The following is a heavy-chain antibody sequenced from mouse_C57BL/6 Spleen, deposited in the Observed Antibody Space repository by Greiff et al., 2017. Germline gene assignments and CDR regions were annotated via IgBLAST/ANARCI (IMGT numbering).Heavy chain of an antibody. J-gene: IGHJ2*01. CDR1: GYTFTDHT. D-gene: IGHD1-1*01. Sequence: VQLQQSDAELVKPGASVKISCKVSGYTFTDHTIHWMKQRPEQGLEWIGYIYPRDGSTKYNEKFKGKATLTADKSSSTAYMQLNSLTSEDSAVYFCARRRTNYYGSSFYCDYWGQGTTLTVSS. CDR3: ARRRTNYYGSSFYCDY. V-gene: IGHV1-78*01. CDR2: IYPRDGST.